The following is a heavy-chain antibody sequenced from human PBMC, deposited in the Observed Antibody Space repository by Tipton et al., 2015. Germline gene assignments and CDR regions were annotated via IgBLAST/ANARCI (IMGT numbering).Heavy chain of an antibody. D-gene: IGHD3-9*01. CDR2: IYHSGST. CDR1: GGSISSSNW. J-gene: IGHJ4*02. V-gene: IGHV4-4*02. Sequence: TLSLTCAVSGGSISSSNWWSWVRQPPGKGLEWIGEIYHSGSTNYNPSLESRVTISVDTSKTQFSLKLTSVTAADTAVYYCACQDYDSLTRDYQAVDYWGQGTLVTVSS. CDR3: ACQDYDSLTRDYQAVDY.